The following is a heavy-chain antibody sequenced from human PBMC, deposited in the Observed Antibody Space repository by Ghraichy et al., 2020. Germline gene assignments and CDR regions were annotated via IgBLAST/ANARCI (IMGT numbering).Heavy chain of an antibody. V-gene: IGHV3-21*01. CDR3: ASHSYSSSWGIGNYYYGMDV. CDR1: GFSFSNYS. Sequence: GGSLRLSCAGSGFSFSNYSMNWVRRAPGKGLEWVSSFSSSSYISYADSEKGRFTISRDNAKTSLYLQMNSLRAEDTAVYYCASHSYSSSWGIGNYYYGMDVGGQGTTVTVSS. J-gene: IGHJ6*02. D-gene: IGHD6-13*01. CDR2: FSSSSYI.